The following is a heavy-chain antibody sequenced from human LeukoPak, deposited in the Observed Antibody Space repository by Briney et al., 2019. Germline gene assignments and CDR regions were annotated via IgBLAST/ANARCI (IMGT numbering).Heavy chain of an antibody. CDR2: ISSSSSTI. V-gene: IGHV3-48*02. Sequence: TGGSLRLSCAASGFTFSSYSMNWVRQAPGKGLEWVSYISSSSSTIYYADSVKGRFTISRDNAKNSLYLQMNCLRDEDTAVYYCARGVPTYYDFWSGYYRDNYFDYWGQGTLVTVSS. CDR1: GFTFSSYS. CDR3: ARGVPTYYDFWSGYYRDNYFDY. D-gene: IGHD3-3*01. J-gene: IGHJ4*02.